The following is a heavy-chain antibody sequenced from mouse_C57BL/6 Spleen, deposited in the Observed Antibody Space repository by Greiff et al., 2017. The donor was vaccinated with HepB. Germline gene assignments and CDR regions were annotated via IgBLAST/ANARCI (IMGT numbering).Heavy chain of an antibody. J-gene: IGHJ3*01. Sequence: GAELVRPGTSVKVSCKASGYAFTNYLIEWVKQRPGQGLEWIGVINPGSGGTNYNEKFKGKATLTADKSSSTAYMQLSSLTSEDSAVYFCARSRTGPFAYWGQGTLVTVSA. CDR2: INPGSGGT. V-gene: IGHV1-54*01. CDR3: ARSRTGPFAY. CDR1: GYAFTNYL. D-gene: IGHD4-1*01.